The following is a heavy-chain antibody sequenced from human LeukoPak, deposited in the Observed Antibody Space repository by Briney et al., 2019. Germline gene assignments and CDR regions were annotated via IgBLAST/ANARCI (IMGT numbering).Heavy chain of an antibody. Sequence: SETLSLTCAVYGGSFSGYYWSWIRQPPGKGLEWIGEINHSGSTNYNPSLKSRVTISVDTSKNQFSLKLSSVTAADTAVYYCAREYVMVRGVIIFYYYGMDGWGQGALVTVSS. CDR3: AREYVMVRGVIIFYYYGMDG. D-gene: IGHD3-10*01. CDR1: GGSFSGYY. J-gene: IGHJ6*02. CDR2: INHSGST. V-gene: IGHV4-34*01.